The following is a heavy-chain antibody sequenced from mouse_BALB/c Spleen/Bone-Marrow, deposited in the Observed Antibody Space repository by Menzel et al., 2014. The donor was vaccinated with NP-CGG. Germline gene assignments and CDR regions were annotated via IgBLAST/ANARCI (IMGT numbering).Heavy chain of an antibody. CDR2: ISNGGGST. CDR1: GFTFSDYY. V-gene: IGHV5-12*02. Sequence: EVQLVESGGGLVQPGGSLKLSCATSGFTFSDYYMYWVRQTPEKRLEWVAYISNGGGSTYYPDTVKGRFTISRDNAKNTLYLQMSRLKSEDTAMYYCARHSDYDYFDYGGQGTTLTVSS. D-gene: IGHD2-4*01. CDR3: ARHSDYDYFDY. J-gene: IGHJ2*01.